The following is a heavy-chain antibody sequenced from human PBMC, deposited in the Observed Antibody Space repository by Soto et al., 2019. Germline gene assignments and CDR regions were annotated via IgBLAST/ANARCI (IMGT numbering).Heavy chain of an antibody. J-gene: IGHJ4*02. CDR2: IKQDGSEK. D-gene: IGHD6-13*01. Sequence: GGSLRLSCAASGFTFSSYWMSWVRQAPGKGLEWVANIKQDGSEKYYVDSVRGRFTISRDNAKNSLYLQMNSLRAEDTAVYYCARDNRAAAAGYWGQGTLVTVSS. CDR1: GFTFSSYW. V-gene: IGHV3-7*03. CDR3: ARDNRAAAAGY.